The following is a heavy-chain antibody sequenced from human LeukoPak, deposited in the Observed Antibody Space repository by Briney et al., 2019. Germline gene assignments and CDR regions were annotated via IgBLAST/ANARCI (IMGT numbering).Heavy chain of an antibody. V-gene: IGHV3-48*03. D-gene: IGHD6-13*01. Sequence: GGSLRLSCAASGFTFSSYEMNWVRQAPGKGLEWVSSSSGSTIYYADSVKGRFTISRDNAKNSLYLQMNSLRAEDTAVYYCARGSSSWYTLWGQGTLVTVSS. CDR3: ARGSSSWYTL. CDR1: GFTFSSYE. CDR2: SSSGSTI. J-gene: IGHJ4*02.